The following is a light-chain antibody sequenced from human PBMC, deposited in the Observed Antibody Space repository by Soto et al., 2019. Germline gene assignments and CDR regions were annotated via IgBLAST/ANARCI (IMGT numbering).Light chain of an antibody. CDR2: EVS. J-gene: IGLJ1*01. CDR3: SSYTSNSPYV. V-gene: IGLV2-14*01. CDR1: SSDVGGYNY. Sequence: QSALTQPASVSGSPGQSITISCTGTSSDVGGYNYVSWYQQHPGKAPKLMIYEVSNRPSGVSDRFSGSKSGITASLSISGLQAEDEADYYCSSYTSNSPYVFGTGTKLTVL.